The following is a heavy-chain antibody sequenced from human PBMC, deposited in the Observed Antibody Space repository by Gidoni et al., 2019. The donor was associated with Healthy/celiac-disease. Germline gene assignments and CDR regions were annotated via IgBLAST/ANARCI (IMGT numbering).Heavy chain of an antibody. CDR1: GYTFTSYG. D-gene: IGHD4-17*01. V-gene: IGHV1-18*01. CDR2: ISAYNGNT. J-gene: IGHJ6*02. Sequence: QVQLVQSGAEVKKPGASVKVSCKASGYTFTSYGISWVRQAPGHKLEWMGWISAYNGNTNYAQKLQGRVTMTTDTSTSTAYMELRSLRSDDTAVYYCARYGDFPPYYYYGMDVWGQGTTVTVSS. CDR3: ARYGDFPPYYYYGMDV.